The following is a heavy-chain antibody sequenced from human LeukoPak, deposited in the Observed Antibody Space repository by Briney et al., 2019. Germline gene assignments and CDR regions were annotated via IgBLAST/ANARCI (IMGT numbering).Heavy chain of an antibody. D-gene: IGHD6-13*01. CDR1: GFTVSSNY. J-gene: IGHJ4*02. CDR3: ARVSAAGTPRQFDY. V-gene: IGHV3-53*01. CDR2: IYSGGST. Sequence: GGSLRLSCAVSGFTVSSNYMSWVRQAPGKGLEWVSVIYSGGSTYYADSVKGRFTISRDNSKNTLYLQMNSLRAEDTAVYYCARVSAAGTPRQFDYWGQGTLVTVSS.